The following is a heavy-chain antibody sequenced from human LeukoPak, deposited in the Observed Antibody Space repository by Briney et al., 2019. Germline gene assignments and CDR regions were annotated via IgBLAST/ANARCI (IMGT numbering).Heavy chain of an antibody. D-gene: IGHD2-2*01. J-gene: IGHJ6*03. CDR2: IHVTDGSA. Sequence: PGGSLRLSCAASGFPFSTYDMTWVRQAPGKALEWVSAIHVTDGSAYYADSVKGRFTISRDNSKNTLYLQMNSLRAEDTAKYYCAKGSCSSHICYYFYYMDVWGKGTTVTVSS. V-gene: IGHV3-23*01. CDR1: GFPFSTYD. CDR3: AKGSCSSHICYYFYYMDV.